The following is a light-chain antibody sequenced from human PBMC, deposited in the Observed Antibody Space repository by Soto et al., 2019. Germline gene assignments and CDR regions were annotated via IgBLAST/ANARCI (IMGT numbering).Light chain of an antibody. CDR3: QQYGSSSPWT. CDR2: AAS. V-gene: IGKV3-20*01. J-gene: IGKJ1*01. CDR1: QSVSSSY. Sequence: EIVLTQSPGTLSLSPGERATLSCRTSQSVSSSYLAWYQQKPGQAPRLLIYAASSRATGIPDRFSGSGSGTDFIFTISRLEPEDFAVYYCQQYGSSSPWTFGQGTKVEIK.